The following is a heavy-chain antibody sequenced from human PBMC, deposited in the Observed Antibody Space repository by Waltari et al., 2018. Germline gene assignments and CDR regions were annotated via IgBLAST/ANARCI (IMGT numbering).Heavy chain of an antibody. Sequence: QLQLQESGPGLVKPSETLSLTCTVSGGSFRSRNYYWGWIRQPPGKGLEWIGSIYYTGSTYYNPSLKSRVTISVDTSQNQFSLNLNSVTAADTAEYFCARMPGVPILRDTWYFDLWGRGTLVTVSS. D-gene: IGHD2-15*01. CDR1: GGSFRSRNYY. CDR2: IYYTGST. J-gene: IGHJ2*01. V-gene: IGHV4-39*07. CDR3: ARMPGVPILRDTWYFDL.